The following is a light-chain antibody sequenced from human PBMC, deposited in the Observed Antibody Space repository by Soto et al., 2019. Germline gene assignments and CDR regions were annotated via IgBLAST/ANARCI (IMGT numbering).Light chain of an antibody. J-gene: IGKJ4*01. Sequence: DIQMTQSPSSLSASVGDRVTITCRASQSISGYLNWYQQKPGKAPKLLIYAASSLQSGVPSRFSGSGSGTDFTLTISSLQPEDFATYYCQQSYSTPLTFGGGTTGDIK. CDR3: QQSYSTPLT. CDR2: AAS. V-gene: IGKV1-39*01. CDR1: QSISGY.